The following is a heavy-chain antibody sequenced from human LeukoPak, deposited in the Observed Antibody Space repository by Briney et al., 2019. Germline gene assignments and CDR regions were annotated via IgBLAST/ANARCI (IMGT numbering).Heavy chain of an antibody. V-gene: IGHV3-21*01. CDR3: ARERAGYTHYYYYYMDV. Sequence: GGSLRLSCAASGFTFSGYSMSWVRQAPGKGLEWVSSISTSSSYIYYADSVKGRFTIPRDNAKNSLYLQMNSLRAEDTAVYYCARERAGYTHYYYYYMDVWGKGTTVTISS. CDR2: ISTSSSYI. CDR1: GFTFSGYS. D-gene: IGHD5-24*01. J-gene: IGHJ6*03.